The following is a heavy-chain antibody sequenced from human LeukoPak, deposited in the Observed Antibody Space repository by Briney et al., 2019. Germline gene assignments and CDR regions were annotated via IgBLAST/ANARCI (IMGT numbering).Heavy chain of an antibody. CDR2: INPNSGDT. CDR1: GYTFTGYI. V-gene: IGHV1-2*02. D-gene: IGHD5-18*01. J-gene: IGHJ4*02. CDR3: ARDLVDTAMWEFDY. Sequence: GASVKVSCKASGYTFTGYIMHWVRQAPGQGLEWMGWINPNSGDTKYTQKFQGRVTLTRDTSISTAYMELYRLRSDDTAVYYCARDLVDTAMWEFDYWGQGTLVTVSS.